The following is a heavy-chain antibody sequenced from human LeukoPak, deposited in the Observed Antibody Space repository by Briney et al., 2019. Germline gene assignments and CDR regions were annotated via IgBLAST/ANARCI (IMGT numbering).Heavy chain of an antibody. CDR2: ISGTGCGT. J-gene: IGHJ4*02. V-gene: IGHV3-23*01. D-gene: IGHD4-11*01. CDR1: GFTFANYA. CDR3: ARDTNSNYVFPH. Sequence: QPGGSLRLSCAASGFTFANYAMVWVRQAPGKGLEWVSGISGTGCGTYYADSVKGRFTISRDNAKNSLYLQMNSLRAEDTAVYYCARDTNSNYVFPHWGQGTLVTVSS.